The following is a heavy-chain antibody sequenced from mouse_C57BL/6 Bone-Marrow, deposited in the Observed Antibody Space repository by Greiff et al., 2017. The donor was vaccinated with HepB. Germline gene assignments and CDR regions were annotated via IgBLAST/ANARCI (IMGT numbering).Heavy chain of an antibody. J-gene: IGHJ2*01. V-gene: IGHV6-6*01. CDR2: IRNKANNHAT. D-gene: IGHD1-1*02. CDR1: GFTFSDAW. Sequence: EVQRVESGGGLVQPGGSMKLSCAASGFTFSDAWMDWVRQSPEKGLEWVAEIRNKANNHATYYAESVKGRFTISRDDSKSSVYLQMNSLRAEDTGIYYCTVGVNVGAYYFDYWGQGTTLTVSS. CDR3: TVGVNVGAYYFDY.